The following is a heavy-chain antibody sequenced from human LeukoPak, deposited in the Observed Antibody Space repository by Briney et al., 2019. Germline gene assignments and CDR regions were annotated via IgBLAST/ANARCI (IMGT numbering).Heavy chain of an antibody. CDR2: IYHSGST. V-gene: IGHV4-30-2*01. J-gene: IGHJ3*02. D-gene: IGHD3-10*01. CDR1: GGSISSGGYS. CDR3: AREGTMVRGVIYYQISPLRAFDI. Sequence: SETLSLTCAVSGGSISSGGYSWSWIRQPPGKGLEWIGYIYHSGSTYYNPSLKSRVTISVDRSKNQFSLKLSSVTAADTAVYYCAREGTMVRGVIYYQISPLRAFDIWGQGTMVTVSS.